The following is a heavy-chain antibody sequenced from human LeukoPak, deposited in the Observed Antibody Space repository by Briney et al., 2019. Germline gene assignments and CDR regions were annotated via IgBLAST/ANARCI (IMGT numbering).Heavy chain of an antibody. J-gene: IGHJ4*02. V-gene: IGHV3-23*01. CDR2: ISSSAGST. Sequence: PGGSLRLSCAASGFTFSSYAMSWVRQAPGKGLEWVLGISSSAGSTYYADSVKGRFTISRDNSKNTQYLQMNSLRAEDTAVYYCAKAGSSTTCRRFDYWGQGTLVTVSS. CDR1: GFTFSSYA. D-gene: IGHD2-2*01. CDR3: AKAGSSTTCRRFDY.